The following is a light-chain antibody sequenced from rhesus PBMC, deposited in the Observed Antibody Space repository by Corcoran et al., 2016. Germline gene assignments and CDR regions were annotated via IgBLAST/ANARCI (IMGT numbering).Light chain of an antibody. CDR1: ASAIGDYNS. J-gene: IGLJ1*01. V-gene: IGLV2-32*02. Sequence: QTALTQPRSVSGSPGQSVTISCTGTASAIGDYNSVSWYQQHPDTAPKLLIYEVSTRPTGVSDRFSGSKSDNTASLTISGLQTGDEADYHFSSYTGSNTSVFGTGTRLTVL. CDR2: EVS. CDR3: SSYTGSNTSV.